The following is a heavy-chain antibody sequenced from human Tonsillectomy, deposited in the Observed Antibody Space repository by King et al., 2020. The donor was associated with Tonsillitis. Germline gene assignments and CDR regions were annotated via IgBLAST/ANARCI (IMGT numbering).Heavy chain of an antibody. Sequence: VQLQESGPGLVKPSETLSLTCAVSGYSISSGYYWGWIRQPPGKGLEWIGSIYHSGSTYYNPSLKSRVTISVDTSKNQFSLKLSSVTAADTAVYYCGSGSSSWYFEYFQHWGQGTLVTVSS. D-gene: IGHD6-13*01. CDR1: GYSISSGYY. CDR2: IYHSGST. CDR3: GSGSSSWYFEYFQH. V-gene: IGHV4-38-2*01. J-gene: IGHJ1*01.